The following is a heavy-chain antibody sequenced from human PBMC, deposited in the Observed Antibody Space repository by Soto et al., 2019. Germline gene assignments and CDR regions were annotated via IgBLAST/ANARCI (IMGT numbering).Heavy chain of an antibody. CDR1: GFTFSNYA. J-gene: IGHJ6*02. V-gene: IGHV3-23*01. CDR3: AKSRISYYYGMDV. D-gene: IGHD2-15*01. CDR2: ISGSGGSI. Sequence: GGSLRLSCAASGFTFSNYAMSWVRQAPGKGLEWVSAISGSGGSIYYTDSVKGRFTISRDNSKNTLYLQMNSLRAEDTAVYYCAKSRISYYYGMDVWGQGTTVTVSS.